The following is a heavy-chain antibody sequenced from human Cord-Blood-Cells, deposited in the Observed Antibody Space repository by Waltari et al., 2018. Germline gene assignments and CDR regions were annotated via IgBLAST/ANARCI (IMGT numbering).Heavy chain of an antibody. Sequence: QVQLQQRGAGPLKPWEYLSLNCAVYGGSFSGYYCSWLRQPPGKGLEWIGEINHRGSTNYNPSLKSRFTISVDTSKNQFSLKRSSVTAADTAVYYCARGLTSCYYDSSGYYYWGQGTLVTVSS. CDR3: ARGLTSCYYDSSGYYY. CDR1: GGSFSGYY. CDR2: INHRGST. J-gene: IGHJ4*02. D-gene: IGHD3-22*01. V-gene: IGHV4-34*01.